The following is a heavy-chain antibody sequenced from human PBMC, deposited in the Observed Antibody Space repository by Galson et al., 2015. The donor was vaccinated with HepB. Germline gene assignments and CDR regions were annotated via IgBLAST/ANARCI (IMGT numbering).Heavy chain of an antibody. Sequence: SVKVSCKASGYTFSLYGVTWVRQAPGQGLEWLGWISVYNGDTHYAQNVQGRVTMTTDTSMSTAYMELRSLRSDDTAVYYCARARYSTSPPDFWDQGTLVTVSS. CDR3: ARARYSTSPPDF. V-gene: IGHV1-18*01. CDR1: GYTFSLYG. J-gene: IGHJ4*02. CDR2: ISVYNGDT. D-gene: IGHD2/OR15-2a*01.